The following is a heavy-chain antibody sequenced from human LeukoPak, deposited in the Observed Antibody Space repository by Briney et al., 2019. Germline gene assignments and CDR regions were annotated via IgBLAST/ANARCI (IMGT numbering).Heavy chain of an antibody. CDR1: GGSFSGYY. V-gene: IGHV4-34*01. D-gene: IGHD1-1*01. J-gene: IGHJ4*02. CDR3: ARGVGLTQGGTFDY. Sequence: SETLSLTCAVYGGSFSGYYWSWIRQPPGKGLEWIGEINHSGSTNYNPSLKSRVTISVDTSKNQLSLKLSSVTAADTAVYYCARGVGLTQGGTFDYWGQGTLVSVSS. CDR2: INHSGST.